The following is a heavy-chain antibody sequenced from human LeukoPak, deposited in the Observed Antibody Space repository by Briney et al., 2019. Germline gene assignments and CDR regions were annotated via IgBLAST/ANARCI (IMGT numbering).Heavy chain of an antibody. CDR3: ARSTVVVPAAMEGEFDY. CDR2: INAGNGNT. J-gene: IGHJ4*02. Sequence: ASVKASCKASGYTFTSYAMHWVRQAPGQRLEWMGWINAGNGNTKYSQKFQGRVTITRDTSASTAYMELSSLRSEDTAVYYCARSTVVVPAAMEGEFDYWGQGTLVTVSS. D-gene: IGHD2-2*01. CDR1: GYTFTSYA. V-gene: IGHV1-3*01.